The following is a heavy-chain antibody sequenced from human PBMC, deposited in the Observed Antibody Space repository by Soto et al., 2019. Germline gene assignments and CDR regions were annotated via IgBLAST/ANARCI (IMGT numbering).Heavy chain of an antibody. J-gene: IGHJ4*02. D-gene: IGHD3-3*01. CDR1: GYTYDSKG. CDR2: VSAYNGNT. Sequence: APVKVSCKASGYTYDSKGSSSVRQAHKQGLEWMGWVSAYNGNTNYAQRLQGRVTMTTDTSTSTAYMELRSLRSDDTAVYYCARDLTHPEYYDFWSGYHRARGYYFDYWGQGTLVTVSS. CDR3: ARDLTHPEYYDFWSGYHRARGYYFDY. V-gene: IGHV1-18*01.